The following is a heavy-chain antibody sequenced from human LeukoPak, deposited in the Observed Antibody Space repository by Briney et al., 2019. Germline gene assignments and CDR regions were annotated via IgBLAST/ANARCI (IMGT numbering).Heavy chain of an antibody. D-gene: IGHD1-26*01. CDR1: GFTIGPYA. J-gene: IGHJ6*02. V-gene: IGHV3-43*02. CDR2: IKADGSGT. Sequence: GGALRLSCAASGFTIGPYAMYWVRQGPGRGLEWVSVIKADGSGTFYADSVRGRFTTSRDNSKNSLYLQMNSLTSEDTALYYCATWAYYHNLDVWGQGTTVIVSS. CDR3: ATWAYYHNLDV.